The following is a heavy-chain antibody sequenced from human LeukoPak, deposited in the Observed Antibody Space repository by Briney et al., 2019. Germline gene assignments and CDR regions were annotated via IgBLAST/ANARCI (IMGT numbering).Heavy chain of an antibody. CDR2: INHSGST. V-gene: IGHV4-34*01. D-gene: IGHD3-22*01. CDR1: GGSFSGYY. J-gene: IGHJ6*03. Sequence: SETLSLTCAVYGGSFSGYYWSWIRQPPGKGLGWIGQINHSGSTNYNPSLKSRVTIPVDTSKNQFSLKLSSVTAADTAVYYCARHFARGHGPSGWLLRNYYCYMDVWGKGTTVTVSS. CDR3: ARHFARGHGPSGWLLRNYYCYMDV.